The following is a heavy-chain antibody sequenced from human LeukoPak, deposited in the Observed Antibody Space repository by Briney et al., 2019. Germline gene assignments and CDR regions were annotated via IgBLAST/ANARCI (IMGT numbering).Heavy chain of an antibody. V-gene: IGHV3-23*01. Sequence: EGSLRLSCAASGFTFSSDAMSWVRQAPGKGLEWVSTITGNGGTTYYADSVKGRFTISRDNSKNMLYLQMNSLRAEDTALYYCARNDYSTLDNWGQGTLVTVSS. J-gene: IGHJ4*02. CDR2: ITGNGGTT. CDR3: ARNDYSTLDN. D-gene: IGHD4-11*01. CDR1: GFTFSSDA.